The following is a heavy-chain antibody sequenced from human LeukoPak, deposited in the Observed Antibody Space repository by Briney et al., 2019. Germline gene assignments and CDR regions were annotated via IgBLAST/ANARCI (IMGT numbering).Heavy chain of an antibody. Sequence: TSVKVSCKASGFTFTSSAVQWVRQARGQRLEWIGWIVVGSGNTNYAQKFQERVTITRDMSTSTAYMELSSLRSEDTAVYYCAAGVVTTHCYFDYWGQGTLVTVSS. V-gene: IGHV1-58*01. D-gene: IGHD4-23*01. CDR1: GFTFTSSA. CDR2: IVVGSGNT. CDR3: AAGVVTTHCYFDY. J-gene: IGHJ4*02.